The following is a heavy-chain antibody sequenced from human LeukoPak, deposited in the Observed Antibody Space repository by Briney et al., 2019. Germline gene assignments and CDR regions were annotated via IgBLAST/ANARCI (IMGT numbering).Heavy chain of an antibody. CDR2: ISGSGGST. CDR3: AKDTLLRFLEWLSILDAFDI. J-gene: IGHJ3*02. Sequence: PGGSLRLSCAASGFTFSSYAMSWVRQAPGKGLEWVSAISGSGGSTYYADSVKGRFTISRDNSKNTLYLQMNSLRAEDTAVYYCAKDTLLRFLEWLSILDAFDIWGQGTMVTVSS. D-gene: IGHD3-3*01. V-gene: IGHV3-23*01. CDR1: GFTFSSYA.